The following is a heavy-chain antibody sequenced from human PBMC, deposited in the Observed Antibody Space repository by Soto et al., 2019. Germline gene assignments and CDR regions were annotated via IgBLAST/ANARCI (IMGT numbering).Heavy chain of an antibody. CDR2: IYHSGST. V-gene: IGHV4-38-2*02. Sequence: KPSETLSLTCAVSGYSISSGYYWGWIRQPPGKGLEWIGSIYHSGSTYYNPSLKSRVTISVDTSKNQFSLKLSSVTAADTAVYYCARDQSLVVPAGEFDPWGQGTLVTVSS. D-gene: IGHD2-2*01. CDR3: ARDQSLVVPAGEFDP. CDR1: GYSISSGYY. J-gene: IGHJ5*02.